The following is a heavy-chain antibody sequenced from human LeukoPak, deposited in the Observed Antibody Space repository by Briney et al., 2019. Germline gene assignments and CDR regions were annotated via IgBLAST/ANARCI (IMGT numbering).Heavy chain of an antibody. CDR1: GFTFSSYS. CDR3: ARDALEDTAMVLFDY. V-gene: IGHV3-21*01. Sequence: GGSLRLSCAASGFTFSSYSMNWVRQAPGKGLEWVSSVSSSSSYIYYADAVKGRFTISRDNAKKSLYLQMNSLRAEDTAVYYCARDALEDTAMVLFDYWGQGTLVTVSS. D-gene: IGHD5-18*01. CDR2: VSSSSSYI. J-gene: IGHJ4*02.